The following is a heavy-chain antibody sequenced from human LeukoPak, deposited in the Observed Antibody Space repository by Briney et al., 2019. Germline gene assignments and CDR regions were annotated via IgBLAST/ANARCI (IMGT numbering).Heavy chain of an antibody. D-gene: IGHD3-16*01. Sequence: GGSLRLSCAASGFTFRTYWMSWVRQAPGKGLEWVASINQGGSETYYVESVKGRFTISRDNAMNSFFLQMNSLRAEDTAVYYCARLIGNRTIYDYWGQGTLVTVSS. CDR2: INQGGSET. CDR1: GFTFRTYW. CDR3: ARLIGNRTIYDY. J-gene: IGHJ4*02. V-gene: IGHV3-7*01.